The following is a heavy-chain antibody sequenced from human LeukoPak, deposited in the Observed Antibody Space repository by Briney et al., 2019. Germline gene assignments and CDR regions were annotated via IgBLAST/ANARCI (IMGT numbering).Heavy chain of an antibody. CDR3: ARDPDGDYDY. Sequence: PGGSLRLSCAASGFTFEDYAMSWVRQAPGKGLEWVSVINWNGGSTGYADSVKGRFTISRDNAKNSLYLQMNSLRAEDTAVYYCARDPDGDYDYWGQGTLVTVSS. J-gene: IGHJ4*02. V-gene: IGHV3-20*04. CDR2: INWNGGST. D-gene: IGHD4-17*01. CDR1: GFTFEDYA.